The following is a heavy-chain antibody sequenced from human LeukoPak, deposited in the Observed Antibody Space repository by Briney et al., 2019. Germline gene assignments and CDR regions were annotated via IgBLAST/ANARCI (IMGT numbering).Heavy chain of an antibody. CDR1: GGPITTSSYY. CDR2: IYYTGGT. CDR3: ARFKRVVLVPAAIQGGRFDY. Sequence: SETLSLTCSVSGGPITTSSYYWGWIRQPPEKGLEWIGSIYYTGGTNYSPSLKSRVTISVDTSKNQFSLKLSSVTAADTAVYYCARFKRVVLVPAAIQGGRFDYWGQGTLVTVSS. J-gene: IGHJ4*02. D-gene: IGHD2-2*02. V-gene: IGHV4-39*01.